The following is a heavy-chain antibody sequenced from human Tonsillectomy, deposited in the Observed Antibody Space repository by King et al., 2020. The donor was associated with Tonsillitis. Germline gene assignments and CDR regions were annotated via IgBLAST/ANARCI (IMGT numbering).Heavy chain of an antibody. Sequence: VQLQESGPGLVKPSETLSLTCTVSGGSVSSGSYYWSWIRQPPGKGLEWIGYVYYSGSTNYNPSLKSRVTISVDTSKNQFSLNLSSVTAADTAVYYCAREAYYYDSSGYYGGNWFDPGGQGTLVTVSS. D-gene: IGHD3-22*01. CDR1: GGSVSSGSYY. CDR3: AREAYYYDSSGYYGGNWFDP. V-gene: IGHV4-61*01. CDR2: VYYSGST. J-gene: IGHJ5*02.